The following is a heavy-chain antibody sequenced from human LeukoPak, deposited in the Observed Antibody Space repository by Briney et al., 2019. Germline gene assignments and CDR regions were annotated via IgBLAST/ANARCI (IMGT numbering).Heavy chain of an antibody. Sequence: SQTLSLTCTVSGGSISSGDYYWSWIRQPPGKGLEWIGYIYYSGSTYYNPSLKSRVTISVDTSKNQFSLKLSSVTAADTAVYYCARAKRQANASGKWLLGHDAFDIWGQGTMVTVSS. CDR3: ARAKRQANASGKWLLGHDAFDI. CDR1: GGSISSGDYY. CDR2: IYYSGST. V-gene: IGHV4-30-4*01. D-gene: IGHD3-22*01. J-gene: IGHJ3*02.